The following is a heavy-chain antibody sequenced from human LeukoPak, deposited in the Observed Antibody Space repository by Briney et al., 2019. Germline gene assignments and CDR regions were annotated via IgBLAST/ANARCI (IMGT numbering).Heavy chain of an antibody. V-gene: IGHV4-59*08. CDR1: GFTFSRYW. CDR3: ARRVIMSAAGVPDTWLDP. Sequence: GSLRLSCVASGFTFSRYWMHWIRQPPGKGLEWVGHISYSGGTKYNPSLQSRVTISIDTSKNQFSLNLSSVTAADTAVYYCARRVIMSAAGVPDTWLDPWGQGILVTVSS. D-gene: IGHD2-8*01. J-gene: IGHJ5*02. CDR2: ISYSGGT.